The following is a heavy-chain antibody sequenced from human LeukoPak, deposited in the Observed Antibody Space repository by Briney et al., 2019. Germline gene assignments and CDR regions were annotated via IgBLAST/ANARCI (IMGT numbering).Heavy chain of an antibody. CDR3: TKTNDGSGFLNDAYDI. J-gene: IGHJ3*02. V-gene: IGHV3-9*01. CDR2: ITWNSRKI. CDR1: GFTFEDFA. Sequence: QSGGSLRLSCEGSGFTFEDFAMHWVRQTPGKGPEWASGITWNSRKIDYADSVKGRFTISRDNAKKSVYLQMNSLRPGDTAVYYCTKTNDGSGFLNDAYDIWGQGTKVIVSS. D-gene: IGHD3-22*01.